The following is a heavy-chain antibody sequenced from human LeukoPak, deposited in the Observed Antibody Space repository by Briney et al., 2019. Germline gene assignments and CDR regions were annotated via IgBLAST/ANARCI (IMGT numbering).Heavy chain of an antibody. CDR1: GYSFTSYW. D-gene: IGHD3-10*01. J-gene: IGHJ4*02. Sequence: GESLKISCKGSGYSFTSYWIGWVRQMSGKGLEWMGIIYPGDSDTRYSPSFQGQVTISADKSISTAYLQWSSLKASDTAMYYCARRQMVRGVAVDYWGQGTLVTVSS. V-gene: IGHV5-51*01. CDR2: IYPGDSDT. CDR3: ARRQMVRGVAVDY.